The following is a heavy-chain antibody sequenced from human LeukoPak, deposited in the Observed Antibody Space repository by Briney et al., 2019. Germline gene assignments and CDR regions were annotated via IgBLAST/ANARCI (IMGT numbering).Heavy chain of an antibody. J-gene: IGHJ4*02. D-gene: IGHD6-19*01. CDR3: ARDRRIAVAGTPHYFDC. CDR2: IKQDGSEK. CDR1: GFTFSAYW. Sequence: GGSLRLSCAASGFTFSAYWMGWVRQAPGKGLEWVANIKQDGSEKYYVDSVKGRFTISRDNAKNSLYLQMNSLRAEDTAVYYCARDRRIAVAGTPHYFDCWGQGTLVTVSS. V-gene: IGHV3-7*01.